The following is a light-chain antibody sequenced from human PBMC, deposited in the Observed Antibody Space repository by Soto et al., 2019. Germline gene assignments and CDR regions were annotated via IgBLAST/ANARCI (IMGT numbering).Light chain of an antibody. Sequence: TQSPDSLSVSLGERATIDCKSSQSVLYSSNNKNYFSWFQQRPGRSPRRLIYKVSNRDSGVPARFSGSGSGTDFALKISRVEAEDVGVYYCTHGKHWPITFGQAARSEIK. CDR3: THGKHWPIT. V-gene: IGKV2-30*01. J-gene: IGKJ5*01. CDR2: KVS. CDR1: QSVLYSSNNKNY.